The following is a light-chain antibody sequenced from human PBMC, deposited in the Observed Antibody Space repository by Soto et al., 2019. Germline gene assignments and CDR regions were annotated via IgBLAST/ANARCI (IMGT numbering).Light chain of an antibody. Sequence: DIQMTQSPCTLSSSVGDRVTITCRASQSISSWLAWYQQKPGKAPKLLIYKASSLDSGVPSRFSGSGSGTEFTLTISSLQPDDFATYYCQQYGSYPWTFGQGTKVEIK. CDR2: KAS. V-gene: IGKV1-5*03. J-gene: IGKJ1*01. CDR3: QQYGSYPWT. CDR1: QSISSW.